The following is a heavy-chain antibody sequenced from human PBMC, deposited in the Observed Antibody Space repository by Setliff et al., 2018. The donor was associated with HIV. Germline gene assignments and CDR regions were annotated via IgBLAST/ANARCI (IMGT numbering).Heavy chain of an antibody. Sequence: SETLSLTCAVSGYSLSSDYYWGWIRQPPGKGLEWIASIYHSGSTDYNPSLKSRVTVSVDTSKNQFSLNLSSVAAADTAVYYCARHFYGYYGSNGLPIQYWGQGTLVTVSS. J-gene: IGHJ4*02. V-gene: IGHV4-38-2*01. CDR2: IYHSGST. CDR3: ARHFYGYYGSNGLPIQY. CDR1: GYSLSSDYY. D-gene: IGHD3-22*01.